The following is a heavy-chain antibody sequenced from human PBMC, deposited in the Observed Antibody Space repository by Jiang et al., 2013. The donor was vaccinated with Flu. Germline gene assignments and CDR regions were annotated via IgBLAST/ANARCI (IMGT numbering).Heavy chain of an antibody. D-gene: IGHD5-12*01. CDR3: ARAQKYSGFELPYFDF. J-gene: IGHJ4*02. CDR1: GGSLSSTDYY. V-gene: IGHV4-39*07. Sequence: GLLKPSETLSLTCTVSGGSLSSTDYYWAWIRQPPGKGLEWIGSIYHTGSTYYNPSLTSRLTMSIYTSKNQISLKLTSVTAADTALYYCARAQKYSGFELPYFDFWGQGALVTVSS. CDR2: IYHTGST.